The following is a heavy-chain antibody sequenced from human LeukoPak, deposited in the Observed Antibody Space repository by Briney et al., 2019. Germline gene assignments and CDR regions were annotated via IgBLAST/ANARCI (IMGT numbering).Heavy chain of an antibody. D-gene: IGHD3-22*01. CDR1: GYRFTSYW. V-gene: IGHV5-51*01. CDR2: IYPGDSDT. CDR3: ASRYYYDSSGYYLDACDI. Sequence: GGALEISLQGPGYRFTSYWIGWVRPTPGKGLEWMGIIYPGDSDTRYSPSFQGHVTIAADKSISTAYLQWSSLKASDTVMYYGASRYYYDSSGYYLDACDIRGQGTMVTVSS. J-gene: IGHJ3*02.